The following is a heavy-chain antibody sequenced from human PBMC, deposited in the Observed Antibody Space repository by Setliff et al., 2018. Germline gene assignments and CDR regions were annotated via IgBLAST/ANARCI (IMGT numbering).Heavy chain of an antibody. J-gene: IGHJ4*02. V-gene: IGHV3-9*01. CDR2: ISWNSGSI. CDR3: AKVRIVGAYFDY. D-gene: IGHD1-26*01. CDR1: GFTFDDYA. Sequence: PGGSLRLSCAASGFTFDDYAMHWVRQAPGKGLEWVSGISWNSGSIGYADSVKGRFTISRDNAKNSLYLQMNSLRAEDTALYYCAKVRIVGAYFDYWGQGTLVTVSS.